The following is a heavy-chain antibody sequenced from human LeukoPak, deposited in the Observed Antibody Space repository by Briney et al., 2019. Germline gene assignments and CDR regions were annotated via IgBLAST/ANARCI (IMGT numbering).Heavy chain of an antibody. D-gene: IGHD3-3*01. CDR3: ASVVGGYYPPVEGFDI. J-gene: IGHJ3*02. CDR2: INSDGSAT. CDR1: GFTFSRCW. V-gene: IGHV3-74*01. Sequence: TGGSLRLSCAASGFTFSRCWMHWVLQAPGKGLVWVSRINSDGSATNYADSVKGRFSISRDNAKKTLYLQMNSLRAEDTAVYYCASVVGGYYPPVEGFDIWGQGTMVTVSA.